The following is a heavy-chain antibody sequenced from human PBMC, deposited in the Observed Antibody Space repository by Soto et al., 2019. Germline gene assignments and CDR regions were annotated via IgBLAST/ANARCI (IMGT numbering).Heavy chain of an antibody. V-gene: IGHV3-23*01. CDR2: ISGSGGST. D-gene: IGHD3-9*01. CDR1: GFTFSSYA. Sequence: QLGGSLRLSCAASGFTFSSYAMSWVRQAPGKGLEWVSAISGSGGSTYYADSVKGRFTISRDNSKNTLYLQMNSLRAEDTAVYYCAKDQVWRYFDWLPTFFDYWGQGTLVTVSS. CDR3: AKDQVWRYFDWLPTFFDY. J-gene: IGHJ4*02.